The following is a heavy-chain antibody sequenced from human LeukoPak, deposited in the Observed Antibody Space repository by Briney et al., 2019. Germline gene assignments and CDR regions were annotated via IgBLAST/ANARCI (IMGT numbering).Heavy chain of an antibody. J-gene: IGHJ6*03. CDR1: GFTFSCYA. CDR3: AKDKNDSRDYSSMDV. D-gene: IGHD2-15*01. V-gene: IGHV3-30*02. Sequence: PGGSLRLSCAASGFTFSCYAMLWVRQAPGKGLEWGAFIQYDGRNKCCADSVKGRFTVSRDNSKNTLYLQMNSLRVEDTAIYYCAKDKNDSRDYSSMDVWGKGTTVTVSS. CDR2: IQYDGRNK.